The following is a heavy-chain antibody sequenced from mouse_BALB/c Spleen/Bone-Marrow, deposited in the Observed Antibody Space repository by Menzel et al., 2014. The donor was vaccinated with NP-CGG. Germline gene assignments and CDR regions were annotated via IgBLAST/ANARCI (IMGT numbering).Heavy chain of an antibody. J-gene: IGHJ3*02. Sequence: EVHLVESGGGLMKPGGSLKLSCAASGFAFSSYDMSWVRQTPEKRLEWVAYISSGGGSTYYADTVKGRFTISRDNAKNTLYLQMSSLKSEDTAMYYCARQILRGFGYWGQGTPVTVSA. V-gene: IGHV5-12-1*01. CDR1: GFAFSSYD. CDR2: ISSGGGST. D-gene: IGHD1-1*01. CDR3: ARQILRGFGY.